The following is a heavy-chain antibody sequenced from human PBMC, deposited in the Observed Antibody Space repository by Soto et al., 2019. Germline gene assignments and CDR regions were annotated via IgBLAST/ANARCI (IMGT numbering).Heavy chain of an antibody. CDR2: FDPEDGET. CDR3: ATKKVLGYCSGGSCNERNPLDI. V-gene: IGHV1-24*01. J-gene: IGHJ3*02. D-gene: IGHD2-15*01. Sequence: ASVKVSCKVSGYTLTELSMHWVRQAPGKGLEWMGGFDPEDGETIYAQKFQGRVTMTEDTSTDTAYMELSSLRSEDTAVYYCATKKVLGYCSGGSCNERNPLDIWGQGTMVTVSS. CDR1: GYTLTELS.